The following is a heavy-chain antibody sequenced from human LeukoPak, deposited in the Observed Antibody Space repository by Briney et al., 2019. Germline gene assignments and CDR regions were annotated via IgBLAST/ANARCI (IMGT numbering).Heavy chain of an antibody. V-gene: IGHV3-72*01. CDR1: GFTFSIYT. Sequence: QSGGSLRLSCAASGFTFSIYTMNWVRQAPGKGLEWVGRTRNKANSYITEYAASVKGRFTISRDDSKNSLYLQMSSLKTDDTAMYYCASIRGTFGYWGQGTLVTVSS. CDR2: TRNKANSYIT. J-gene: IGHJ4*02. D-gene: IGHD1-26*01. CDR3: ASIRGTFGY.